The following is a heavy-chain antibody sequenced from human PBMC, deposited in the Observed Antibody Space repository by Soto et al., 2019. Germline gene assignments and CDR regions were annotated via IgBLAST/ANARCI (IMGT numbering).Heavy chain of an antibody. D-gene: IGHD1-1*01. CDR1: GGTFSSYA. CDR3: ARDLYEERLGVYGMDV. CDR2: IIPIFGTA. J-gene: IGHJ6*02. V-gene: IGHV1-69*13. Sequence: SVKVSCNASGGTFSSYAISWVRQAPGQGLEWMGGIIPIFGTANYAQKFQGRVTITADESTSTAYMELSSLRSEDTAVYYCARDLYEERLGVYGMDVWGQGTTVTVSS.